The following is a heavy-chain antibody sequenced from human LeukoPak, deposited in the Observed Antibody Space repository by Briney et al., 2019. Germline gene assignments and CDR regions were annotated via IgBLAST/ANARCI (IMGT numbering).Heavy chain of an antibody. CDR2: INGDGCST. CDR3: IRDFGSVGATNAFDI. CDR1: GFRFGTYW. J-gene: IGHJ3*02. Sequence: PGGSLRLSCVASGFRFGTYWMHWVRQAPGKGLEWVSRINGDGCSTSYADSVKGRFTISRDNAKNTVYLQMNSLRVEDTAVYYCIRDFGSVGATNAFDIWGQGTMVTVSS. D-gene: IGHD1-26*01. V-gene: IGHV3-74*01.